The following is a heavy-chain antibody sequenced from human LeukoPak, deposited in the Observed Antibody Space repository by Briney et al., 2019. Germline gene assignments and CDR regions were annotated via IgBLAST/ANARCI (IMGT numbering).Heavy chain of an antibody. Sequence: PGGSLRLSCAASGFTVSSNYMSWVRQAPGKGLEWVAVIWYDGSNKYYADSVKGRFTISRDNSKNTLYLQMNSLRAEDTAVYYCAKAIRLSWEPGDDAFDIWGQGTMVTVSS. D-gene: IGHD1-26*01. V-gene: IGHV3-33*08. J-gene: IGHJ3*02. CDR3: AKAIRLSWEPGDDAFDI. CDR2: IWYDGSNK. CDR1: GFTVSSNY.